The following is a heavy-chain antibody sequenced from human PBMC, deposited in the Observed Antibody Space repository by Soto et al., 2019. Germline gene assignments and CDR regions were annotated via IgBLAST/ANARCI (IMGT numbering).Heavy chain of an antibody. J-gene: IGHJ4*02. Sequence: SETLSLTCTVSGDSISSNNWWNWVRQPPGKGLEWIGEISQSGGTNYNPSLKSRVTISVDKSKNQFSLKLNSVTAADTAIYYCARAYSPGYWGQGTLVTVSS. V-gene: IGHV4-4*02. CDR2: ISQSGGT. CDR1: GDSISSNNW. D-gene: IGHD5-12*01. CDR3: ARAYSPGY.